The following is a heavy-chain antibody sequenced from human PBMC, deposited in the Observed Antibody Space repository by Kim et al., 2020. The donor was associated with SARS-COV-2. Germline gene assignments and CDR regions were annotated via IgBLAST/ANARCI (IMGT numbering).Heavy chain of an antibody. Sequence: VKGRFTISRDNSKNPLYLQMNSLRAEDTAVYYCAKDLLWFGEISQGGMDVWGQGTTVTVSS. D-gene: IGHD3-10*01. CDR3: AKDLLWFGEISQGGMDV. J-gene: IGHJ6*02. V-gene: IGHV3-30*02.